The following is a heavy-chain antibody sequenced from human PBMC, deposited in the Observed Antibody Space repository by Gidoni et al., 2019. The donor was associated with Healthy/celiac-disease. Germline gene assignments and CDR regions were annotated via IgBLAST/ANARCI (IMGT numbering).Heavy chain of an antibody. Sequence: QLQLQESGPGLVKPSETLSLTCTVSGRSISSSSYYWGWIRQPPGKGLEWIGSIYYSGSTYYNPSLKSRVTISVDTSKNQFSLKLSSVTAADTAVYYCARQIPPGVYYFDYWGQGTLVTVSS. J-gene: IGHJ4*02. CDR2: IYYSGST. V-gene: IGHV4-39*01. CDR1: GRSISSSSYY. D-gene: IGHD6-13*01. CDR3: ARQIPPGVYYFDY.